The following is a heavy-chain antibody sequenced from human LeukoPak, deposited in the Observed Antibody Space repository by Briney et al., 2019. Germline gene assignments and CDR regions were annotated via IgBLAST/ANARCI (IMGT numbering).Heavy chain of an antibody. V-gene: IGHV3-23*01. Sequence: GGTLRLSCAASGFTFSSYGMSWVRQAPGKGLEWVSGISGSGGRTYFADSVKGRFTIPRDNSKNTVYLQMNSLRAEDTAVYFCAKEYGYDYNYFYSMDVWGKGTTVTISS. D-gene: IGHD1-1*01. CDR1: GFTFSSYG. CDR3: AKEYGYDYNYFYSMDV. CDR2: ISGSGGRT. J-gene: IGHJ6*03.